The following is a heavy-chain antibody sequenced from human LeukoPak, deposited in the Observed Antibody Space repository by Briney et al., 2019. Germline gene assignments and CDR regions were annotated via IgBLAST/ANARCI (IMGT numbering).Heavy chain of an antibody. V-gene: IGHV1-69*05. CDR3: ARVDRYHYYLDV. Sequence: SVKVSCKASAGTFSSYSITWVRQAPGQGLEWMGGIMPLFNTANYAQQFQGRVTITTDESTSTAYMELSSLRFEDTAMYYCARVDRYHYYLDVWGKGTTVTVSS. CDR2: IMPLFNTA. J-gene: IGHJ6*03. CDR1: AGTFSSYS.